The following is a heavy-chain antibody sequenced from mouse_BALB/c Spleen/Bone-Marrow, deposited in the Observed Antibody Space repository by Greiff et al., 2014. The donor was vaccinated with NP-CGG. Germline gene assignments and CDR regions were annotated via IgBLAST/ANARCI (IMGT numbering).Heavy chain of an antibody. V-gene: IGHV1S41*01. CDR1: GYNLTGNW. J-gene: IGHJ1*01. CDR2: IDPASGST. Sequence: ELVKPGASVKLSCTASGYNLTGNWINWIKQRPGQGLEWVGRIDPASGSTYYNAKFKGKATITVDTSSSTAYIQRSILSSEDSAVYFWSRSREGYFDVWGAGTTVTVSS. CDR3: SRSREGYFDV.